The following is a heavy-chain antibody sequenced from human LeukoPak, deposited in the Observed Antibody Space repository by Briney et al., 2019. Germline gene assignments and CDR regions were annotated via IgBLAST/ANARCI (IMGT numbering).Heavy chain of an antibody. CDR1: SGSISSYY. V-gene: IGHV4-59*08. J-gene: IGHJ3*02. D-gene: IGHD3-9*01. Sequence: PSETLSLTCTVSSGSISSYYWSWIRQPPGKGLEWIGYIYYSGSTNYNPSLKSRVTISVDTSKNQFSLKLSSVTAADTAVYYCARLPYDILTGYDAFDIWGQGTMVTVSS. CDR2: IYYSGST. CDR3: ARLPYDILTGYDAFDI.